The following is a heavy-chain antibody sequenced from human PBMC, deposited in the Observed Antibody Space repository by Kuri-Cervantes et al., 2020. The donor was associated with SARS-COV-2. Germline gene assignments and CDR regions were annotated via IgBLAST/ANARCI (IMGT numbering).Heavy chain of an antibody. D-gene: IGHD6-13*01. J-gene: IGHJ6*02. CDR1: GYTFTGYY. CDR2: INPNSGGT. V-gene: IGHV1-2*04. Sequence: ASVKVSCKASGYTFTGYYMHWVRQAPGQGLEWMGWINPNSGGTNYAQKFQGWVTMTRDTSISTAYMELSRLRSEDTAVYYCARSYSSTWYLSHYYAMDVWGQGTTVTVSS. CDR3: ARSYSSTWYLSHYYAMDV.